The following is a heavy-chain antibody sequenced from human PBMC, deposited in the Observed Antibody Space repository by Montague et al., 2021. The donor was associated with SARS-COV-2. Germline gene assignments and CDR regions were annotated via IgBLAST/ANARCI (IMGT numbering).Heavy chain of an antibody. CDR2: VYYNGNT. D-gene: IGHD3-10*01. CDR3: VRPGGSESHWFDR. CDR1: GGSLLSSSYY. Sequence: SETLSLTCTVSGGSLLSSSYYWGWIRQPPGKGLEWIGSVYYNGNTXYNPSLKSRATISLDTSENQISLNLDSVTAADTAVYYCVRPGGSESHWFDRWGQGTLVTVSS. V-gene: IGHV4-39*01. J-gene: IGHJ5*02.